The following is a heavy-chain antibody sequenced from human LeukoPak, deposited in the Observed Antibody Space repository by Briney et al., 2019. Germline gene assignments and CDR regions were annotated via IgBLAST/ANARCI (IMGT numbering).Heavy chain of an antibody. J-gene: IGHJ4*02. Sequence: ASVKVSCKASGYTFTSYGISWVRQAPGEGLECMGWISAYSGDTNSTQNLQGRVTMTTDTSTSTAYMELRSLRSDDTAVYYCARDGSGTYSFDYWGQGTLVTVSS. D-gene: IGHD1-26*01. V-gene: IGHV1-18*01. CDR3: ARDGSGTYSFDY. CDR2: ISAYSGDT. CDR1: GYTFTSYG.